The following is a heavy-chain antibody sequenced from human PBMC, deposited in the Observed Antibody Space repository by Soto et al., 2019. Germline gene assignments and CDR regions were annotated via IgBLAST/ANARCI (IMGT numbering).Heavy chain of an antibody. CDR3: ARDGYYYDSSGYNYGMDV. CDR2: INAGNGNT. V-gene: IGHV1-3*01. J-gene: IGHJ6*02. Sequence: SVKVSCNASGYTFTSYAMHWVRQAPVQRLEWMGWINAGNGNTKYSQKFQGRVTITRDTSASTAYMELSSLRSEDTAVYYCARDGYYYDSSGYNYGMDVWGQGTTVTVSS. D-gene: IGHD3-22*01. CDR1: GYTFTSYA.